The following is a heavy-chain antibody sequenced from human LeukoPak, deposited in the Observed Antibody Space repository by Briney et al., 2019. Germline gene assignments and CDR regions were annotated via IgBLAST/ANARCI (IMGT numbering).Heavy chain of an antibody. CDR3: ARGLKSSRYYYDSSGSRRAFDI. V-gene: IGHV4-34*01. J-gene: IGHJ3*02. CDR1: GGSFSGYY. D-gene: IGHD3-22*01. CDR2: INHSGST. Sequence: PSETLSLTCAVYGGSFSGYYWSWIRQPPGKGLEWIGEINHSGSTNYNPSLKSRVTISVDTSKNQSSLKLSSVTAADTAVYYCARGLKSSRYYYDSSGSRRAFDIWGQGTMVTVSS.